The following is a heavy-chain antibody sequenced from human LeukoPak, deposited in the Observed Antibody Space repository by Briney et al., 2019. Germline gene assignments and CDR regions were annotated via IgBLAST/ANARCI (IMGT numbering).Heavy chain of an antibody. CDR1: GGSISSSSYY. CDR2: IYYSGST. CDR3: AREVASAITVTKPLREDDAFDI. V-gene: IGHV4-39*07. D-gene: IGHD4-17*01. J-gene: IGHJ3*02. Sequence: SETLSLTCTVSGGSISSSSYYWGWIRQPPGKGLEWIGSIYYSGSTYYNPSLKSRVTISVDTSKNQFSLKLSSVTAADTAVYYCAREVASAITVTKPLREDDAFDIWGQGTMVTVSS.